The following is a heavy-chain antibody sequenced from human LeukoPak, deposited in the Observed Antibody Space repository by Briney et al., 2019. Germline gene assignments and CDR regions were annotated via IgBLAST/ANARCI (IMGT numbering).Heavy chain of an antibody. J-gene: IGHJ4*02. D-gene: IGHD1-1*01. Sequence: SGGSLRLSCAASGFTFSDYFMSWVRQAPGKGLEWLSYINGRGTYIDYAESLKGRITISRDDAQNSLYLQMNSLRVEDTAVYYCARSGREATEIDYWGQGTLVTVSS. CDR3: ARSGREATEIDY. V-gene: IGHV3-11*06. CDR1: GFTFSDYF. CDR2: INGRGTYI.